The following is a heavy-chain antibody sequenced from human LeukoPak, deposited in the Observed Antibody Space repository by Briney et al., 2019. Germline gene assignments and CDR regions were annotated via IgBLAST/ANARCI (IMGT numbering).Heavy chain of an antibody. CDR1: GGSFSGYY. J-gene: IGHJ4*02. V-gene: IGHV4-59*01. Sequence: PSGTLSLTCAVYGGSFSGYYWSWIRQPPGKGLEWIGYIYYSGSTNYNPSLKSRVTISVDTSKNQFSLKLSSVTAADTAVYYCARGPPYGYFDYWGQGTLVTVSS. CDR3: ARGPPYGYFDY. D-gene: IGHD3-16*01. CDR2: IYYSGST.